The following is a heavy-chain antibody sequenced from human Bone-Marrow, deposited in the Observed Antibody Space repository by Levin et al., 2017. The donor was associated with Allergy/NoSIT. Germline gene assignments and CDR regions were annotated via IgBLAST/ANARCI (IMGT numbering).Heavy chain of an antibody. CDR3: VVGGFYFDY. D-gene: IGHD3-10*01. CDR1: GGSFRGSY. CDR2: INHNGGP. Sequence: SQTLSLTCAVYGGSFRGSYWSWIRQSPGKGLEWIGEINHNGGPNYNPSLENRLTISLDTSKNQFSLKLTSVTAADTAVYYCVVGGFYFDYWGQGTPVTVSS. J-gene: IGHJ4*02. V-gene: IGHV4-34*01.